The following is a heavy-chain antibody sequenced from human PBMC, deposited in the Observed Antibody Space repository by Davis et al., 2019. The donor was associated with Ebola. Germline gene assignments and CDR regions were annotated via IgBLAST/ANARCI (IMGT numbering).Heavy chain of an antibody. D-gene: IGHD3-22*01. CDR1: GFTFGTHW. J-gene: IGHJ3*02. V-gene: IGHV3-74*01. CDR2: INSDGSAT. Sequence: GESLKISCAASGFTFGTHWMHWVRQAPGKGLVWVSRINSDGSATNYADSVNGRFTISRDNAMNTAYLQMTSLRVEDTALYYCAPTDTSGNEAFDMWGQGTMATVSS. CDR3: APTDTSGNEAFDM.